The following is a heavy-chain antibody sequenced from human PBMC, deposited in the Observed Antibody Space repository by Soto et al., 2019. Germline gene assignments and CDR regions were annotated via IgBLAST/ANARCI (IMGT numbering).Heavy chain of an antibody. D-gene: IGHD3-16*01. Sequence: QVQLVQSGAEVKKPGSSVKVSCKASGGTFSSYAISWVRQAPGQGLEWMGGIIPIFGTANYAQKFQGRVTITADKSTSTAYMELSRLRSEDTAVYYCARVQPTGDPSKYYFDYWGQGTLVTVSS. CDR1: GGTFSSYA. CDR2: IIPIFGTA. J-gene: IGHJ4*02. CDR3: ARVQPTGDPSKYYFDY. V-gene: IGHV1-69*06.